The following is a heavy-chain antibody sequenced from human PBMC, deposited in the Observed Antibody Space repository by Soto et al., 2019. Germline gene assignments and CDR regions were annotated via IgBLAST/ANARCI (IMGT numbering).Heavy chain of an antibody. CDR2: ISSSGSTI. J-gene: IGHJ3*02. V-gene: IGHV3-48*03. Sequence: LRLSCAASGFTFSSYEMNWVRQAPGKGLEWVSYISSSGSTIYYADSVKGRFTISRDNAKNSLYLQMNSLRAEDTAVYYCAREPYYYDSSGYYGPGAFDTWGQGTMVTVSS. D-gene: IGHD3-22*01. CDR3: AREPYYYDSSGYYGPGAFDT. CDR1: GFTFSSYE.